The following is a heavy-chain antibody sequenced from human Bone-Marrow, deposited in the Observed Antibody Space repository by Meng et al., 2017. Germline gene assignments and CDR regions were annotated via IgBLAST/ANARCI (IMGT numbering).Heavy chain of an antibody. Sequence: QVQLVESGGGVVQPGRSLGLSCTASGFTFNKYGIHWVRQTPGKGLEWVAVISYDGNDKYYTDSVKGRFTISRDNSKNTLDLQMNSLRNEDTAVYYCAGVLRFRNWFDPWGQGTLVTVSS. CDR1: GFTFNKYG. J-gene: IGHJ5*02. CDR2: ISYDGNDK. CDR3: AGVLRFRNWFDP. V-gene: IGHV3-30*03. D-gene: IGHD4-17*01.